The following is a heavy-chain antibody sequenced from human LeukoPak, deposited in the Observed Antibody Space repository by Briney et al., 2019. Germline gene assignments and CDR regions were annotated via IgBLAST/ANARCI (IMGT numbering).Heavy chain of an antibody. CDR1: GFTFSSYA. CDR3: ARRTCSGGTCYPLDS. J-gene: IGHJ4*02. V-gene: IGHV3-23*01. D-gene: IGHD2-15*01. CDR2: ISGSGGST. Sequence: GGSLRLSCAASGFTFSSYAMSWVRQAPGKGLEWVSAISGSGGSTYYADSVKGRFTISRDNPKNTLYLQMTSLRAEDTALYYCARRTCSGGTCYPLDSWGQGALVTVSS.